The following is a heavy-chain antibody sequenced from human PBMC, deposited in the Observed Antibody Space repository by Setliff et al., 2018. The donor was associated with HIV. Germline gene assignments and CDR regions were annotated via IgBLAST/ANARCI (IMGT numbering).Heavy chain of an antibody. D-gene: IGHD3-16*01. CDR2: IFDSGSA. V-gene: IGHV4-59*08. J-gene: IGHJ6*02. Sequence: SETLSLTCTVSGGSIRSYYWNWIRQPPGKGLESIGHIFDSGSAYYNPSLKSRVTISLDTSKNQFSLKLTSVAAADTAVYYCARGGAGYPAKGRAMDVWGQGTTVTVSS. CDR3: ARGGAGYPAKGRAMDV. CDR1: GGSIRSYY.